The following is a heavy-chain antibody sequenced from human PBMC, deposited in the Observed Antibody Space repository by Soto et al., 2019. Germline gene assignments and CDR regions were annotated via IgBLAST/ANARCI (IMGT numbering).Heavy chain of an antibody. J-gene: IGHJ6*02. CDR2: ISYDGSNK. Sequence: QVQLVESGGGVVQPGRSLRLSCAASGFTFSSYAMHWVRQAPGKGLEWVAVISYDGSNKYYADSVKGRFTISRDNSKNTLYLQMNSLRAEDTAVYYWARAGCDGGSCYTLVGLRYGMDVWGQGTTVTVSS. CDR3: ARAGCDGGSCYTLVGLRYGMDV. V-gene: IGHV3-30-3*01. D-gene: IGHD2-15*01. CDR1: GFTFSSYA.